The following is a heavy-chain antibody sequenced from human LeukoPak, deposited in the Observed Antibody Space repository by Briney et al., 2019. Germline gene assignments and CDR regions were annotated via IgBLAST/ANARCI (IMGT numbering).Heavy chain of an antibody. Sequence: WVRQPPGKALEWIGSVYYSGSTYYNPSLKSRVTISLDTSKNQLSLKLNSVTAADTAVYYCARNNYGSGTKFKYWGQGTLVTVSS. V-gene: IGHV4-39*07. J-gene: IGHJ4*02. CDR2: VYYSGST. CDR3: ARNNYGSGTKFKY. D-gene: IGHD3-10*01.